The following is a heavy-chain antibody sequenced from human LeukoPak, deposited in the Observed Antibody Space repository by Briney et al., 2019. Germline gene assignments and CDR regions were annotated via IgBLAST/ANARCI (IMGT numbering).Heavy chain of an antibody. V-gene: IGHV1-18*01. Sequence: GASVKVSCKASGYTFTSYGISWVRQAPGQGLEWMGWISAYNGNTNYAQKLQGRVTMTRDTSTSTVYMELSSLRSEDTAVYYCARDLGTTNDYWGQGTLVTVSS. J-gene: IGHJ4*02. CDR3: ARDLGTTNDY. CDR2: ISAYNGNT. D-gene: IGHD5-12*01. CDR1: GYTFTSYG.